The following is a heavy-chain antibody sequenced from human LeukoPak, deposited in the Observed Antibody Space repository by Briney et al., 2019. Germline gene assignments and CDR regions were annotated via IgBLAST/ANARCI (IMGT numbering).Heavy chain of an antibody. CDR3: ARVGRRRALSY. V-gene: IGHV1-8*01. D-gene: IGHD1-26*01. CDR2: MNPNSGNT. Sequence: GASVKVSCKASGYTFTSYDINWVRQATGQGLEWMGWMNPNSGNTGNAQKFQGRVTMTRNTSISTAYMELSSLRPEDTAVYYCARVGRRRALSYWGQGTLVTVSS. CDR1: GYTFTSYD. J-gene: IGHJ1*01.